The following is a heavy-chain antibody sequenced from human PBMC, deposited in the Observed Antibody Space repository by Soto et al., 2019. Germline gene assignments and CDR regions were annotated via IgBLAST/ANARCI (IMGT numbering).Heavy chain of an antibody. D-gene: IGHD6-19*01. J-gene: IGHJ6*02. CDR3: ARERVIEQWLPGYYYYGMDV. CDR1: GYIFTGYH. CDR2: INPNSGGT. V-gene: IGHV1-2*02. Sequence: ASVKVSCKASGYIFTGYHMHWVRQAPGQGLEWMGWINPNSGGTNYAQKFQGRVTMTRDTSISTAYMELSRLRSDDTAVYYCARERVIEQWLPGYYYYGMDVWGQGTTVTVSS.